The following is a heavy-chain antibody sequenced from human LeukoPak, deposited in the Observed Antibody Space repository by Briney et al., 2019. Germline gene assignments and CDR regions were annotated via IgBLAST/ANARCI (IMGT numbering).Heavy chain of an antibody. V-gene: IGHV4-4*07. CDR3: ARDKYFDWLLSGTYYYYYMDV. Sequence: SETLSLTCTVSGGSISSYYWSWIRQPAGKGLEWSGRIYTSGSTNYNPSLKSRVTMSVDTSKNQFSLKLSSVTAADTAVYYCARDKYFDWLLSGTYYYYYMDVWGKGTTVTVSS. CDR2: IYTSGST. D-gene: IGHD3-9*01. CDR1: GGSISSYY. J-gene: IGHJ6*03.